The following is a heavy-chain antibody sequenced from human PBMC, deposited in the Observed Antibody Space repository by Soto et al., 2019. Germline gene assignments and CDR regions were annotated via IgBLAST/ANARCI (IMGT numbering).Heavy chain of an antibody. CDR3: AREKEYGVVDY. Sequence: QVQLVESGGGVVQPGRSLRLSCAASGFTFSSYGMHWVRQAPGKGLEWVAVIWYDGSNKYYADSVKGRFTISRDNSKNTLYLQMNSLRAEDTAVYYCAREKEYGVVDYWGQGTLVTVSS. CDR2: IWYDGSNK. V-gene: IGHV3-33*01. D-gene: IGHD3-10*01. CDR1: GFTFSSYG. J-gene: IGHJ4*02.